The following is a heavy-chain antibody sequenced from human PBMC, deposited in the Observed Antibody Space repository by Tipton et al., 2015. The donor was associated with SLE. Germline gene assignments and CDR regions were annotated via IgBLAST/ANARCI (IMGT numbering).Heavy chain of an antibody. CDR3: ARGPTHHIPIFGVVISGAFDI. CDR2: IYYSGST. J-gene: IGHJ3*02. V-gene: IGHV4-59*01. CDR1: GGSISNYY. D-gene: IGHD3-3*01. Sequence: TLSLTCTVSGGSISNYYWSWIRQPPGKGLEWIGYIYYSGSTNYNPSLKSRVTISVETPKNQFSLKLSSVTAADTALYYCARGPTHHIPIFGVVISGAFDIWGQGTMVTVSS.